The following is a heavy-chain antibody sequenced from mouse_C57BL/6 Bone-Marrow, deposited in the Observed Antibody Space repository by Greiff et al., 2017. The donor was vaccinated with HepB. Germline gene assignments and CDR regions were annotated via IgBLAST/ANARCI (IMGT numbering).Heavy chain of an antibody. CDR3: ARDRRGGRRGDYFDY. V-gene: IGHV3-6*01. J-gene: IGHJ2*01. Sequence: EVQLVESGPGLVKPSQSLSLTCSVTGYSITSGYYWNWIRQFPGNKLEWMGYISYDGSNNYNPSLKNRISITRDTSKNQFFLKLNSVTTEDTATYYCARDRRGGRRGDYFDYWGQGTTLTVSS. CDR1: GYSITSGYY. CDR2: ISYDGSN. D-gene: IGHD2-12*01.